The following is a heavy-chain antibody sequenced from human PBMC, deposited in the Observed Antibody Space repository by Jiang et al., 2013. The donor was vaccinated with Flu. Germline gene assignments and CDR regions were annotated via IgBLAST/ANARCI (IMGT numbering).Heavy chain of an antibody. CDR1: GYTFSSYW. D-gene: IGHD1-14*01. Sequence: GAEVKKPGESLKISCMGSGYTFSSYWIAWARQMPGKGPEVMGRIYPGDSDTRYSPSLQGQVTISADKSISTAYLEWSSLKASDTAMYYCARRGDLYNHDLDYWGQGTLVTVSS. J-gene: IGHJ4*02. CDR3: ARRGDLYNHDLDY. CDR2: IYPGDSDT. V-gene: IGHV5-51*01.